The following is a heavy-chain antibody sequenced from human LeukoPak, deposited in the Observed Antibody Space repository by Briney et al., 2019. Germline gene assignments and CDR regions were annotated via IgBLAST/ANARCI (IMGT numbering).Heavy chain of an antibody. D-gene: IGHD5-12*01. Sequence: GASVKVSCKASGYTFTSYGISWVRQAPGQGLEWMGWISAYNGDANYAQKLQGRVTMTTDTSTSTAYMELRSLRSDDTAVYYCARTDSGYDVFDYWGQGTLVTVSS. V-gene: IGHV1-18*01. CDR2: ISAYNGDA. CDR1: GYTFTSYG. J-gene: IGHJ4*02. CDR3: ARTDSGYDVFDY.